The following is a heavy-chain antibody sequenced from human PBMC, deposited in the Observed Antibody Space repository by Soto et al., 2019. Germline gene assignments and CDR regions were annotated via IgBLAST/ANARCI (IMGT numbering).Heavy chain of an antibody. Sequence: GGSLRLSCAAFGFTISGKKYVAWVRQAPGKGLEWVSALYDLDGSFYAASVKGRFTTSSDSSKTTVYPQMNDLRPDDTAVYYCATWHEREHAYDVWGQGTTVTVSS. D-gene: IGHD1-1*01. V-gene: IGHV3-53*01. CDR1: GFTISGKKY. J-gene: IGHJ3*01. CDR3: ATWHEREHAYDV. CDR2: LYDLDGS.